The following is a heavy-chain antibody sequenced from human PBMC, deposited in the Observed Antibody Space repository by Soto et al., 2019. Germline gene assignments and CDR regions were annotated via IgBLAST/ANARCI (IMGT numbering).Heavy chain of an antibody. CDR1: GFTFSSYA. D-gene: IGHD6-19*01. CDR2: ISGSGGST. CDR3: AHRRWYSSGWGFVY. J-gene: IGHJ4*02. Sequence: PGGSLRLSCAASGFTFSSYAMSWVRQAPGKGLEWVSAISGSGGSTYYADSVKGRFTISRDNSKNTLYLQMNSLRAEDTATYYCAHRRWYSSGWGFVYWGQGTLVSVSS. V-gene: IGHV3-23*01.